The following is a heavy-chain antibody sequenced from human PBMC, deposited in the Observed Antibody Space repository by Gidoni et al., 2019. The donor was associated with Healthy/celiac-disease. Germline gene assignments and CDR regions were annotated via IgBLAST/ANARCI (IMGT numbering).Heavy chain of an antibody. J-gene: IGHJ4*02. Sequence: EVQLVESGGGLVQPGRSLRLSCTASGFTFGDYAMSWFRQAPGKGLEWVGFIRSKAYGGTTEYAASVKGRFTISRDDSKSIAYLQMNSLKTEDTAVYYCTRSDIELYYYGSGSYLDYWGQGTLVTVSS. V-gene: IGHV3-49*03. CDR1: GFTFGDYA. CDR3: TRSDIELYYYGSGSYLDY. CDR2: IRSKAYGGTT. D-gene: IGHD3-10*01.